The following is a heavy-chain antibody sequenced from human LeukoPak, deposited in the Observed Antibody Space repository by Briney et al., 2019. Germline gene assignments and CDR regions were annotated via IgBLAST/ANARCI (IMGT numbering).Heavy chain of an antibody. CDR3: ARLDYYGSGSSTTANDY. Sequence: SETLSLTCTVSGGSISSYYWSWIRQPPGKGLEWIGYIYYSGSTNYNPSLKSRVTISVDTSKNQFSLKLSSVTAADTAVYYCARLDYYGSGSSTTANDYWGQGTLVTVSS. CDR1: GGSISSYY. V-gene: IGHV4-59*12. D-gene: IGHD3-10*01. CDR2: IYYSGST. J-gene: IGHJ4*02.